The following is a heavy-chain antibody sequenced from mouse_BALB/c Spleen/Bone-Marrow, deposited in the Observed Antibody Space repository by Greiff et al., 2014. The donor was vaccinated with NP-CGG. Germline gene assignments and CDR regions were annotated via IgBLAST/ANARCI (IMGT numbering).Heavy chain of an antibody. V-gene: IGHV14-3*02. CDR1: GFNIKDTY. D-gene: IGHD2-1*01. Sequence: EVKLMESGAELVKPGASVKLSRTASGFNIKDTYMHWVKQRPEQGLEWIGRIDPANGNTKYVPTFQGKATITADTSSNTAYLQLSSLTSEDTAVYYCASSGNYEGGAMDYWGQGISVTVSS. CDR3: ASSGNYEGGAMDY. J-gene: IGHJ4*01. CDR2: IDPANGNT.